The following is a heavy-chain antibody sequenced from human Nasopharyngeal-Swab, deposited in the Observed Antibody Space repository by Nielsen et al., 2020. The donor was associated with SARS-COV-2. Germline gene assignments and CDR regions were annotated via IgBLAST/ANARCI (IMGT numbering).Heavy chain of an antibody. CDR3: ARDHQAHTIYPYYGMDV. CDR2: IYYSGST. CDR1: GGSIRSYY. Sequence: SETLSLTCTVSGGSIRSYYWSWIRQSPGKGLEWIGYIYYSGSTYYSPSLKSRVTISVDTSKNQFSLKLSSVTAADTAVYYCARDHQAHTIYPYYGMDVWGQGTTVTVSS. J-gene: IGHJ6*02. V-gene: IGHV4-59*06. D-gene: IGHD3-3*01.